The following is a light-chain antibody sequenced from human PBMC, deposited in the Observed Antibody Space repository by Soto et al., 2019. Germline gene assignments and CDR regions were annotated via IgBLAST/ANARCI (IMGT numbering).Light chain of an antibody. CDR3: QQSYTTPYT. J-gene: IGKJ2*01. CDR2: AAS. CDR1: QSIGTY. Sequence: DIQMTQSPSSLSASVGDRVTVTCRASQSIGTYVNWYQQKPGKAPYLLIYAASRLQSGVPSKFSGSGSGTDFTLIISSLQPEDFATYYCQQSYTTPYTFGRGTKLEIK. V-gene: IGKV1-39*01.